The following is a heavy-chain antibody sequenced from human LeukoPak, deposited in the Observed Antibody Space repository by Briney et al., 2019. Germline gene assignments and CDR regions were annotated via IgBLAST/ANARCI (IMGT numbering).Heavy chain of an antibody. CDR3: ARHRDYVPDI. CDR1: GYTFTSYW. V-gene: IGHV5-51*01. D-gene: IGHD3-16*01. Sequence: GESLKMSCKGSGYTFTSYWIGWVRQMPGKGLAWMGIVYPGDSDTRYSPSFQGQVTISADKSISTAYLQWSSLKASDTAIYYCARHRDYVPDIWGQGTMVTVSS. J-gene: IGHJ3*02. CDR2: VYPGDSDT.